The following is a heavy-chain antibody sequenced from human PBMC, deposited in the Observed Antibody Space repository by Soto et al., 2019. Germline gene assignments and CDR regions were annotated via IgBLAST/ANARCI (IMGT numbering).Heavy chain of an antibody. J-gene: IGHJ4*01. D-gene: IGHD1-7*01. CDR2: ISAYNGNT. Sequence: VSVKVSCKASGYTFTSYGISWVRQAPGQGLEWMGWISAYNGNTNYAQKLQGRVTMTTDTSTSTAYMELRSLRSDDTAVYYCARVSLSITGTRKLAYWGQGTLVTVSS. V-gene: IGHV1-18*01. CDR3: ARVSLSITGTRKLAY. CDR1: GYTFTSYG.